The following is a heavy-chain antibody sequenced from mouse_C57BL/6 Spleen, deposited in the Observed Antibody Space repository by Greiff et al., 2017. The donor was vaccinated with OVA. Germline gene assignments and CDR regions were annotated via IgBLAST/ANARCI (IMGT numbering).Heavy chain of an antibody. CDR3: ARDQDYGSSSWFAY. V-gene: IGHV3-6*01. CDR2: ISYDGSN. CDR1: GYSITSGYY. D-gene: IGHD1-1*01. J-gene: IGHJ3*01. Sequence: EVKLQESGPGLVKPSQSLSLTCSVTGYSITSGYYWNWLRQFPGNKLEWMGYISYDGSNNYNPSLKNRISITRDTSKNQFFLKLNSVTTEDTATYYCARDQDYGSSSWFAYWGQGTLVTVSA.